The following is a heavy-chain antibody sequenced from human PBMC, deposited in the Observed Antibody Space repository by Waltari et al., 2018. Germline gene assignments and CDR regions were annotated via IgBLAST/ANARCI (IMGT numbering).Heavy chain of an antibody. CDR2: INHSGST. D-gene: IGHD2-15*01. CDR3: ARLAPGASGPRYYFDY. J-gene: IGHJ4*02. CDR1: GGSFSGYY. Sequence: QVQLQQWGAGLLKPSETLSLTCAVYGGSFSGYYWSWIRQPPGKGLEWIGEINHSGSTNYNPSLKSRVTISVDTSKNQFSLKLSSVTAADTAVYYCARLAPGASGPRYYFDYWGQGTLVTVSS. V-gene: IGHV4-34*01.